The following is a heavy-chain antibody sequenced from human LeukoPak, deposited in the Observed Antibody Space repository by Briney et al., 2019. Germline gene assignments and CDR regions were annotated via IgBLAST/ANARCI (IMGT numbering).Heavy chain of an antibody. CDR2: IIPIFGTA. CDR3: ARDRGKSGLDY. CDR1: GYTFTSYG. Sequence: SVKVSCKASGYTFTSYGISWVRQAPGQGLEWMGGIIPIFGTANYAQKFQGRVTITTDESTSTAYMELSSLRSEDTAVYYCARDRGKSGLDYWGQGTLVTVSS. D-gene: IGHD2-15*01. J-gene: IGHJ4*02. V-gene: IGHV1-69*05.